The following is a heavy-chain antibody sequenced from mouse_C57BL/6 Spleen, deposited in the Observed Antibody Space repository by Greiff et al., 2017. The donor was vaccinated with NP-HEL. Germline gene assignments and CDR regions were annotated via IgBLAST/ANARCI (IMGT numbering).Heavy chain of an antibody. CDR2: ISYDGSN. Sequence: VQLQQSGPGLVKPSQSLSLTCSVTGYSITSGYYWNWIRQFPGNKLEWMGYISYDGSNNYNPSLKNRISITRDTSKNQFFLKLNSVTTEDTATYYCAREDYGSHFDYWGQGTTLTVSS. CDR3: AREDYGSHFDY. V-gene: IGHV3-6*01. J-gene: IGHJ2*01. CDR1: GYSITSGYY. D-gene: IGHD1-1*01.